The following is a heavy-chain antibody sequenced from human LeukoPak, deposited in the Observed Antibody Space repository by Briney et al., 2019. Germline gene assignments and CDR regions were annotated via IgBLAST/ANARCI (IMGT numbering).Heavy chain of an antibody. CDR3: ARESQRYAAV. Sequence: ASVKVSFKASGYTFTTYYIHWVRQAPGQGLEWMGIIDPTGGSTNYAQKFQGRVTMTRDTSTSTAYMELSSLRSEDTAVYYCARESQRYAAVWGQGTTVTVSS. V-gene: IGHV1-46*01. CDR2: IDPTGGST. J-gene: IGHJ6*02. CDR1: GYTFTTYY. D-gene: IGHD5-12*01.